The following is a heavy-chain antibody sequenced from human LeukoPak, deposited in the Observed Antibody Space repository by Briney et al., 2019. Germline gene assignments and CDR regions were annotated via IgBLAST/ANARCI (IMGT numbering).Heavy chain of an antibody. CDR1: GFTFSSYA. V-gene: IGHV3-23*01. J-gene: IGHJ4*02. Sequence: GGSLRLSCAASGFTFSSYAMYWVRQAPGKGLEWVSGIKGRFTISRDNSKNTVYLQMDSLRAEDTAVYHCAKTTTGYSSGRYPAWPVDYWGQGTLVTVSS. CDR2: I. D-gene: IGHD6-19*01. CDR3: AKTTTGYSSGRYPAWPVDY.